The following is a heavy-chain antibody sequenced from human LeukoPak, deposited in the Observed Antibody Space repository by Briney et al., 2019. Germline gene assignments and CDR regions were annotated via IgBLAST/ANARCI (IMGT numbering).Heavy chain of an antibody. V-gene: IGHV3-30*18. CDR1: GFTFSSYG. J-gene: IGHJ3*02. CDR3: AKDTVGAFDI. D-gene: IGHD4-23*01. CDR2: ISYDGSNK. Sequence: GGSLGLSCAASGFTFSSYGMHWVRQAPGKGLEWVAVISYDGSNKYYADSVKGRFTISRDNSKNTLYLQMNSLRAEDTAVYYCAKDTVGAFDIWGQGTMVTVSS.